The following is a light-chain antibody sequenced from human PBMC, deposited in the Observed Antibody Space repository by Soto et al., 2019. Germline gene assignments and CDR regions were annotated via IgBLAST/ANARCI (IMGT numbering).Light chain of an antibody. CDR1: QRVSNTY. J-gene: IGKJ4*01. Sequence: EIVLAQSPGTLSLSPGERATLSCRASQRVSNTYLAWYQQKPGQAPRLLIDGVSSRATGSPDRFSGSGSGTDFTLTISRLEPEDFAVYYCQQYSSSPVTFGGGTKVEIK. CDR2: GVS. V-gene: IGKV3-20*01. CDR3: QQYSSSPVT.